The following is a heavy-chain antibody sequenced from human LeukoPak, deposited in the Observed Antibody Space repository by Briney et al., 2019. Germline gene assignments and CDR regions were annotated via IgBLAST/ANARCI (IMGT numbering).Heavy chain of an antibody. J-gene: IGHJ4*02. CDR2: ISYDGSNK. V-gene: IGHV3-30*03. Sequence: GGSLRLSCAASGFTFSAYWMSWVRQAPGKGLEWVAVISYDGSNKYYADSVKGRLTISRDNSKNTLYLQMNSLRAEDTAVYYCARDGRYFDWLFSFDYWGQGTLVTVSS. D-gene: IGHD3-9*01. CDR3: ARDGRYFDWLFSFDY. CDR1: GFTFSAYW.